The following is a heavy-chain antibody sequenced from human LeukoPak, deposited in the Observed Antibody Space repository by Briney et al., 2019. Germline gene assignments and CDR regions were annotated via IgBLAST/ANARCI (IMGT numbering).Heavy chain of an antibody. J-gene: IGHJ6*03. D-gene: IGHD3-16*01. CDR3: ARGHNWYYMDV. V-gene: IGHV4-34*01. CDR2: VNHSGST. Sequence: PSETLSLTCAAYGGSFSDYYWSWIRQPPGTGLEWIGEVNHSGSTNYNPSLKSRVTMSVDTSMNQFSLKLSSVTAADTAVYYCARGHNWYYMDVWGKGTTVTVSS. CDR1: GGSFSDYY.